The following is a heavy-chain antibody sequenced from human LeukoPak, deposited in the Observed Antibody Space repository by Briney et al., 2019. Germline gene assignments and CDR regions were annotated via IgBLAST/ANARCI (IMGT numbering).Heavy chain of an antibody. D-gene: IGHD2-15*01. CDR3: ARRGSHWYFDL. CDR2: IFPGDSDT. J-gene: IGHJ2*01. CDR1: GYSFTSYC. V-gene: IGHV5-51*01. Sequence: KRGASLKISCAASGYSFTSYCIGWLRQMPGKGLEWMGIIFPGDSDTRYSPSFQGHVTISADKSISTAYLQWSSLKASDTAMYYCARRGSHWYFDLWGRGTLVTVSS.